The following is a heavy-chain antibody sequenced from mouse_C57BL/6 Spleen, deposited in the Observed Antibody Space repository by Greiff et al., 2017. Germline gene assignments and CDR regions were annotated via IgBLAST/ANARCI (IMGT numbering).Heavy chain of an antibody. CDR2: IRNKANNHAT. V-gene: IGHV6-6*01. CDR1: GFTFSDAW. D-gene: IGHD2-14*01. J-gene: IGHJ4*01. CDR3: TGVLGGGAMDY. Sequence: EVQGVESGGGLVQPGGSMKLSCAASGFTFSDAWMDWVRQSPEKGLEWVAEIRNKANNHATYYAESVKGRFTISRDDSKSSVYLQMNSLRAEDTGIYYCTGVLGGGAMDYWGQGTSVTVSS.